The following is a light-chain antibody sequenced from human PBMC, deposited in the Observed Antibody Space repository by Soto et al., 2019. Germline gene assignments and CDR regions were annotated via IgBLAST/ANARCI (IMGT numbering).Light chain of an antibody. J-gene: IGLJ2*01. CDR2: SNN. CDR1: SSNIGSNT. Sequence: QSVLTQPPSASGTPGQRVTISCSGSSSNIGSNTVNWYQQLPGTAPKLLIYSNNQRPSGVPDRFSGSKSGTSASLAISGLQSEDEADYYCAAWDDSLNSREVVFGGGTKLTVL. V-gene: IGLV1-44*01. CDR3: AAWDDSLNSREVV.